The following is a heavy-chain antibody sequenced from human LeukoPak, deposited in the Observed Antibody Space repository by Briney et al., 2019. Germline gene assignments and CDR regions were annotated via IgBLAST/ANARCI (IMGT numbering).Heavy chain of an antibody. J-gene: IGHJ4*02. V-gene: IGHV4-61*02. CDR1: GGSISSGTNY. CDR2: IYSSGST. CDR3: AREPRSRWLDY. Sequence: SETLSLTCTVSGGSISSGTNYWSWIRQPAGKGLEWIGRIYSSGSTNYNPSLKSRVAISVDTSKNQFSLKLSSVTAADTAVYYCAREPRSRWLDYWGQGTLVTVSS. D-gene: IGHD5-24*01.